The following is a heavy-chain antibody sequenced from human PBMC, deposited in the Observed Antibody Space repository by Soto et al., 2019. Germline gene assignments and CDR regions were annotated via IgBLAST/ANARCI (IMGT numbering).Heavy chain of an antibody. CDR1: GGSISSGGYS. V-gene: IGHV4-30-2*05. D-gene: IGHD4-17*01. CDR3: ARGGYGGNYYLIPY. CDR2: IYHSGST. J-gene: IGHJ4*02. Sequence: SETLSLTCAVSGGSISSGGYSWSWIRQPPGKGLEWIGYIYHSGSTYYNPSLKSRVTISVDTSKNQFSLKLSSVTAADTAVYYCARGGYGGNYYLIPYWGQGTLVTVS.